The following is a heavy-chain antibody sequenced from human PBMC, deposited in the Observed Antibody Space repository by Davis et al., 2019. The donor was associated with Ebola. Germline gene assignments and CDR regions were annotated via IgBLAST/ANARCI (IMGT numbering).Heavy chain of an antibody. CDR3: AKVRSYDAFDI. CDR2: ISGSGGST. CDR1: GFTFSSYA. V-gene: IGHV3-23*01. J-gene: IGHJ3*02. Sequence: GESLKISCAASGFTFSSYAMSWVRQAPGKGLEWVSAISGSGGSTYYAESVKGRFTISRDNSKNTLYLQMNSLRAEDTAVYYCAKVRSYDAFDIWGQGTMVTVSS.